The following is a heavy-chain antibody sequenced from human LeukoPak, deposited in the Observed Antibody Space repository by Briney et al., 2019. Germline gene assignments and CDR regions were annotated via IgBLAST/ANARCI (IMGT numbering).Heavy chain of an antibody. CDR3: ARVNTYYDLLTGYYIMYYFDY. CDR1: GGSISTGDYY. CDR2: IYYSGST. V-gene: IGHV4-30-4*01. J-gene: IGHJ4*02. Sequence: SQTLSPTCTVSGGSISTGDYYWSWIRQPPGKGLERIGYIYYSGSTYYNPSLKSRLTISVDTSKNQFSLKLGSVTAADTAVYFCARVNTYYDLLTGYYIMYYFDYWGQGTLVAVSS. D-gene: IGHD3-9*01.